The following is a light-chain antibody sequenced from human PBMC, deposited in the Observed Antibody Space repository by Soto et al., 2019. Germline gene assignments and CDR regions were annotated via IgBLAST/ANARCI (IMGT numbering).Light chain of an antibody. J-gene: IGKJ4*01. CDR1: QSVSSF. V-gene: IGKV3-11*01. CDR2: DTS. CDR3: QQRSNRLLT. Sequence: EIVLTQSPATLSLSPGERATLSCRASQSVSSFLAWYQQKPGQAPRLLIYDTSNRATDIPARFSGSVSGTDFTLTISSLEPEDFAVYYCQQRSNRLLTFGGGTKVEIK.